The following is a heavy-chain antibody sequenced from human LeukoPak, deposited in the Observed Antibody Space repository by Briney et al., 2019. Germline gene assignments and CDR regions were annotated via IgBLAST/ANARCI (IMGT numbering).Heavy chain of an antibody. CDR2: IGPTGSDR. D-gene: IGHD1-14*01. J-gene: IGHJ4*02. CDR3: ATETNGRHYDY. Sequence: PGGSLRLSCAASGSTFSSYSMNWVRQAPGKGLEWVSSIGPTGSDRYHADSIKGRFTISRDNANNFLYLQMNSLRAEDTAVYYCATETNGRHYDYWGQGTLLTVSS. V-gene: IGHV3-21*06. CDR1: GSTFSSYS.